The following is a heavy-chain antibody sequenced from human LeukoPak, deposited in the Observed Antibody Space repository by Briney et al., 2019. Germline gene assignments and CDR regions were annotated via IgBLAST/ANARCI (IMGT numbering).Heavy chain of an antibody. J-gene: IGHJ6*03. CDR1: GFTFSSYA. V-gene: IGHV3-23*01. Sequence: GGSLRLSCAASGFTFSSYAMSWVRQAPGKGLEWVSAISGSGGSTYYADSVKGRFTISRDNSKNTLYLQMNSLRAEDTAVYYCARDGVPAANRFPNYYYYYMDVWGKGTTVTVSS. CDR3: ARDGVPAANRFPNYYYYYMDV. CDR2: ISGSGGST. D-gene: IGHD2-2*01.